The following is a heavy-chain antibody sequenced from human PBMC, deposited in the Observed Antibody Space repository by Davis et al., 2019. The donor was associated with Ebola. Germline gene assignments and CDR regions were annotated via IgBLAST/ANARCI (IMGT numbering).Heavy chain of an antibody. V-gene: IGHV4-4*02. J-gene: IGHJ4*02. CDR1: GTSIEITNW. CDR2: VYHSGST. Sequence: SETLSLTCDVSGTSIEITNWWSWVRQTPERRLEWIGEVYHSGSTNYSPSLRSRLTLSVDKSQNRLSLRLTSVTAADSAVYYCARGTEYSFGRGGYYFGQGILVTVSS. D-gene: IGHD2/OR15-2a*01. CDR3: ARGTEYSFGRGGYY.